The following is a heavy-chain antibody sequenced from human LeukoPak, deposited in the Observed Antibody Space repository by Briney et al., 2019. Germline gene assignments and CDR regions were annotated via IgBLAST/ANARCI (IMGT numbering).Heavy chain of an antibody. J-gene: IGHJ4*02. CDR1: GAFIDTTSYY. Sequence: SETLPLTCAVSGAFIDTTSYYCGWLRQPPGKGLEWIGSIYYSGDTHYNPSLKSRVTISADTSKNQFSLKLSSVTAADTAVYYCAIDYGDYPDYWGQGTLVSVSS. V-gene: IGHV4-39*01. CDR2: IYYSGDT. CDR3: AIDYGDYPDY. D-gene: IGHD4-17*01.